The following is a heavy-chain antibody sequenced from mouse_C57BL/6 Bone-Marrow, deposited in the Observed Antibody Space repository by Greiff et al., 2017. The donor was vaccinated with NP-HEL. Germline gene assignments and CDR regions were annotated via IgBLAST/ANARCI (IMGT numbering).Heavy chain of an antibody. CDR3: ARGRDSSWFAY. Sequence: VQLQESGAELVKPGASVKISCKASGYAFSSYWMNWVKQRPGKGLEWIGQIYPGDGDTNYNGKFKGKATLTADKSSSTAYMQLSSLTSEDSAVYFCARGRDSSWFAYWGQGTLVTVSA. CDR1: GYAFSSYW. CDR2: IYPGDGDT. J-gene: IGHJ3*01. D-gene: IGHD2-12*01. V-gene: IGHV1-80*01.